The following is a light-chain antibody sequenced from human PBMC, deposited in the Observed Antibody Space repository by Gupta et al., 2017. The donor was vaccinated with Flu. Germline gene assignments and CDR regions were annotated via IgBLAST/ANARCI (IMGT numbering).Light chain of an antibody. CDR1: SGDIGKYLY. J-gene: IGLJ3*02. CDR3: YAYLGNYVWV. CDR2: EVS. Sequence: QSAPTQPRSVSGSPGPSVTISCTGTSGDIGKYLYVSWFQQYPDKAPKLIMYEVSERPAGVPDRFSGSKSGNTASLTISGLQAEDEADYYCYAYLGNYVWVFGGGTKLTVL. V-gene: IGLV2-11*01.